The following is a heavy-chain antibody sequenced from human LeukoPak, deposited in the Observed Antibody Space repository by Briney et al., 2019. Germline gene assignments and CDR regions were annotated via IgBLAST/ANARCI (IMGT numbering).Heavy chain of an antibody. J-gene: IGHJ4*02. Sequence: AGGSLRLSCVTSGFTFSTYGMHWVRQAPGKGLEWVSIISYDGSETYYGDSVRGRFTISRDNSKNTVDLQMDSLRVEDTAVYYCARDLHAGGDGRHYGADCWGQGSLVTVSS. CDR1: GFTFSTYG. V-gene: IGHV3-33*01. CDR3: ARDLHAGGDGRHYGADC. D-gene: IGHD3-16*01. CDR2: ISYDGSET.